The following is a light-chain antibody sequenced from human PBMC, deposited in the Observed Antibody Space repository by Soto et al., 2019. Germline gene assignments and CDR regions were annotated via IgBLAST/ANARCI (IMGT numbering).Light chain of an antibody. CDR3: QQYKTYSM. CDR1: QSISSW. Sequence: IQMTQSPSTLSASVGDRVTFTCRASQSISSWLAWYQQKPGKAPKLLIYDASSLEGGVPSRFSGSGSGTEFTLTISSLQPDDFATYYCQQYKTYSMFGQGTKVDIK. V-gene: IGKV1-5*01. CDR2: DAS. J-gene: IGKJ1*01.